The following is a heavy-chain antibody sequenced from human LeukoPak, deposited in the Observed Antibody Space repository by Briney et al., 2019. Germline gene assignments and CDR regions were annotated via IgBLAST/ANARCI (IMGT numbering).Heavy chain of an antibody. CDR1: GFTFSSYW. D-gene: IGHD6-19*01. Sequence: PGGSLRLSCAASGFTFSSYWMHWVRQAPGKGLVWVSRINSDGSSTSYADSVKGRFTISRDNAKNTLYLQMNSLRAEDTAVYYCARSYSSGWYGGAEYFQHWGQGTLVTVSS. CDR3: ARSYSSGWYGGAEYFQH. CDR2: INSDGSST. J-gene: IGHJ1*01. V-gene: IGHV3-74*01.